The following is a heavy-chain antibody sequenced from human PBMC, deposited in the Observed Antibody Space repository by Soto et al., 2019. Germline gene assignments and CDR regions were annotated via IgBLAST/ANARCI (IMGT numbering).Heavy chain of an antibody. CDR2: ISGNGGT. CDR3: AKDAPGSGWLSDY. V-gene: IGHV3-23*01. D-gene: IGHD3-22*01. J-gene: IGHJ4*02. CDR1: GFTFRIYA. Sequence: LRLSFAASGFTFRIYAMSWVRQAPGKGPEWVSTISGNGGTSYADFVRGRFIISRDNSKNTLYLQMNSLRAEDTAIYYCAKDAPGSGWLSDYWGQGTRVTVSS.